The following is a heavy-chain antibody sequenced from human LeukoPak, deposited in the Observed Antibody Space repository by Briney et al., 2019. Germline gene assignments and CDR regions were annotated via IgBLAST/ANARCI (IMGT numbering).Heavy chain of an antibody. CDR1: GFTFSNYW. Sequence: GGSLRLSCAASGFTFSNYWMSWVRQAPGKGLEWVANIKQDGSDKYYVDSVKGRFTISRDNAKNSLYLQMNSLRAEDTAVCYCARATTLFGVDKYFHYWGQGTPVTVSS. CDR2: IKQDGSDK. D-gene: IGHD3-3*01. CDR3: ARATTLFGVDKYFHY. J-gene: IGHJ4*02. V-gene: IGHV3-7*05.